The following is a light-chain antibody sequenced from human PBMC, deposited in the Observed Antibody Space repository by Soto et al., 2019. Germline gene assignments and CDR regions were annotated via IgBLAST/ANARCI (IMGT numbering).Light chain of an antibody. CDR2: QAS. CDR1: QSMSTW. Sequence: DIQMTQFPSTLSASVGDRVTITCRASQSMSTWLAWYQHKPGKAPKLLIYQASSLEGGVPSRFSGSGSGTEFTLTISSLQYDDFATYYCQQYDISSRTFGQGTKVETK. J-gene: IGKJ2*02. V-gene: IGKV1-5*03. CDR3: QQYDISSRT.